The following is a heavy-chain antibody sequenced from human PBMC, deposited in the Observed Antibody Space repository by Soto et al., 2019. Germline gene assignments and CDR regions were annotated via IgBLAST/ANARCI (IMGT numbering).Heavy chain of an antibody. J-gene: IGHJ4*02. Sequence: GASVKVSCKASGGTFSSYAISWVRQAPGQGLEWMGGIIPIFGTANYAQKFQGRVTITADKSTSTAYMELSSLRSEDTAVYYCARVYGSGSYFDYWGQGTLVTVS. CDR1: GGTFSSYA. V-gene: IGHV1-69*06. D-gene: IGHD3-10*01. CDR3: ARVYGSGSYFDY. CDR2: IIPIFGTA.